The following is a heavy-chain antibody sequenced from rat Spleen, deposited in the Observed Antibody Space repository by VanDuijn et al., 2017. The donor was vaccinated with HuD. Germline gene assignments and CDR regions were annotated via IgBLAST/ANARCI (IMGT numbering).Heavy chain of an antibody. CDR1: GFSLTSFH. D-gene: IGHD1-12*02. CDR2: IWTGGST. Sequence: QVQLKESGPGLVQPSQTLSLTCTVSGFSLTSFHVHWIRQPTGKGLEWMGMIWTGGSTDYNSALKSRLSISRDTSKSQVFLKMNSLQTEDIATYYCARDVANYYAGTYGVMAAWGQGASVTVSS. V-gene: IGHV2-30*01. J-gene: IGHJ4*01. CDR3: ARDVANYYAGTYGVMAA.